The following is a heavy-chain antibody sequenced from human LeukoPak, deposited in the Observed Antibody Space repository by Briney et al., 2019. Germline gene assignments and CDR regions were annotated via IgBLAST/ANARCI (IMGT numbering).Heavy chain of an antibody. CDR1: GFTFSSYE. V-gene: IGHV3-21*01. Sequence: PGGSLRLPCAASGFTFSSYEMNWVRQAPGKGLEWVSSISSSSSYIYYADSVKGRFTISRDNAKNSLYLQMNSLRAEDTAVYYCARVIDGSGSYARFDPWGQGTLVTVSS. J-gene: IGHJ5*02. CDR3: ARVIDGSGSYARFDP. CDR2: ISSSSSYI. D-gene: IGHD3-10*01.